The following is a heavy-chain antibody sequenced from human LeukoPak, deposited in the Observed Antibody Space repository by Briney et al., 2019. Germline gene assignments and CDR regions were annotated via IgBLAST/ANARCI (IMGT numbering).Heavy chain of an antibody. J-gene: IGHJ2*01. CDR3: ARPKPSSGGYWYFDL. CDR1: GFTFSSYS. CDR2: ISSSSTYI. Sequence: PGGSLRLSCAASGFTFSSYSMNWVRQAPGKGLEWVSSISSSSTYIHYADSVKGRFTISRDNGRNSLDLQMNSLRDEDTAVYYCARPKPSSGGYWYFDLWGRGTLVTVSS. V-gene: IGHV3-21*01. D-gene: IGHD6-19*01.